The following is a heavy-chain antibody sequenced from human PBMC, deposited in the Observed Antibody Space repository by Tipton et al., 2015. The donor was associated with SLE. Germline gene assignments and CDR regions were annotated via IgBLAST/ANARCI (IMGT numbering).Heavy chain of an antibody. J-gene: IGHJ6*03. D-gene: IGHD1-26*01. CDR1: GDYITSDIYY. CDR3: ARERGVGAHYYYYMDV. V-gene: IGHV4-39*07. CDR2: IYYSGST. Sequence: TLSLTCFVSGDYITSDIYYWGWIRQPPGKGLEWIGSIYYSGSTYYNPSLKSRVTISVDTSKNQFSLKLNSVTAADTAMYYCARERGVGAHYYYYMDVWGKGTTVTVSS.